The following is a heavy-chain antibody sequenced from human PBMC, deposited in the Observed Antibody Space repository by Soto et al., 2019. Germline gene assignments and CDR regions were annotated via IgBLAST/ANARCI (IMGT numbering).Heavy chain of an antibody. CDR3: ASGIVDTAMVPFDY. CDR2: IIPIFDTA. V-gene: IGHV1-69*13. J-gene: IGHJ4*02. CDR1: GGTFSSYA. Sequence: SVKVSCKASGGTFSSYAISWVRQAPGQGLEWMGGIIPIFDTANYAQKFQGRVTITADESTSTAYMELSSLRSEDTAVYYCASGIVDTAMVPFDYWGQGTLVTVSS. D-gene: IGHD5-18*01.